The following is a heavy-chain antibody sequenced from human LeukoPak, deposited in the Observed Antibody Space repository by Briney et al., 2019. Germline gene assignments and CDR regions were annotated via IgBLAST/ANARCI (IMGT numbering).Heavy chain of an antibody. D-gene: IGHD3-22*01. J-gene: IGHJ5*02. CDR2: IRSKAYGGTT. CDR1: GFTFCDYT. Sequence: GGSLRLSCTASGFTFCDYTMNWVRQAPGKGLEWVGFIRSKAYGGTTEYAASVKGRFTISRGDSKTIAYLQMNSLKTEDTALYYCTRDRSGYYYNWFDPWGQGTLVTVSS. CDR3: TRDRSGYYYNWFDP. V-gene: IGHV3-49*04.